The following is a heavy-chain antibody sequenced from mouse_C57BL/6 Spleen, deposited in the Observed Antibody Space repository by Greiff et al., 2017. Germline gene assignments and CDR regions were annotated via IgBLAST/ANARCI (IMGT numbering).Heavy chain of an antibody. CDR1: GFTFSSYG. CDR2: ISSGGSYT. V-gene: IGHV5-6*01. J-gene: IGHJ3*01. Sequence: EVQLQESGGDLVKPGGSLKLSCAASGFTFSSYGMSWVRQTPDKRLEWVATISSGGSYTYYPDSVKGRFTISRDNAKNTLYLQMGSLKSEDTAMYYCARHSNPIAYWGQGTLVTVSA. CDR3: ARHSNPIAY. D-gene: IGHD2-5*01.